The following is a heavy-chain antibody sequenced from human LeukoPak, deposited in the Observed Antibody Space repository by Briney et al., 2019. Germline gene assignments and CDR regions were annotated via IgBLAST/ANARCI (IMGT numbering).Heavy chain of an antibody. Sequence: ASVKVSCKASGYTFTNYYIHWVRQAPGQGLEWMGIINPGGRSTSYAQKFQGRVTMTRDTSTSTVYMELSSLRSEDTAVYYCARGGPQRWDIVVVPAFHFDYWGQGTLVTVSS. CDR2: INPGGRST. D-gene: IGHD2-2*01. V-gene: IGHV1-46*01. CDR1: GYTFTNYY. CDR3: ARGGPQRWDIVVVPAFHFDY. J-gene: IGHJ4*02.